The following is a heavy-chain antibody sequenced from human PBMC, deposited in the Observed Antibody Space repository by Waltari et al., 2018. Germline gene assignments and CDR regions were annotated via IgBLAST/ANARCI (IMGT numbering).Heavy chain of an antibody. Sequence: QVQLQESGPGLVKPSETMSLTCTVSGGSISSHYWSWIRQPPGKGLEWMGYIYYSGSTNYNPSLKSRVTISVDTSKNQFSLKLSSVTAADTAVYYCARGPRIAARPLPLDYWGQGTLVTVSS. CDR2: IYYSGST. J-gene: IGHJ4*02. V-gene: IGHV4-59*11. D-gene: IGHD6-6*01. CDR3: ARGPRIAARPLPLDY. CDR1: GGSISSHY.